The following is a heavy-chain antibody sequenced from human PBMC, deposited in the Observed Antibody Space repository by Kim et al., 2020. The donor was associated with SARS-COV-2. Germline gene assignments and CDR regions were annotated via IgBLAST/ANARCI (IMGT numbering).Heavy chain of an antibody. J-gene: IGHJ5*02. CDR2: IRQDGSER. CDR1: GFTFSDFW. CDR3: ERRSAVATGVA. Sequence: GGSLRLSCAASGFTFSDFWMNWVRQAPGKGLEWVANIRQDGSERYYVDSVKGRFTISRDNAKNSLYLQMNNLRVEDTAGDYCERRSAVATGVAWGQ. D-gene: IGHD2-15*01. V-gene: IGHV3-7*01.